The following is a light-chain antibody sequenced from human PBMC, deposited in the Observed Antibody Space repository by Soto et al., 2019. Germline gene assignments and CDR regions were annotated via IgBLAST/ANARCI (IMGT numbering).Light chain of an antibody. Sequence: QSALTQPASVSGSPGQSITISCTGTSSDVGSYNLVSWYQQHPGKAPKLMISEVSKRPSGVSHRFSGSEPGNTASLTSSGLQAEDEADYYCCSYAGSSTYVFGNGTKLTVL. V-gene: IGLV2-23*02. CDR2: EVS. J-gene: IGLJ1*01. CDR3: CSYAGSSTYV. CDR1: SSDVGSYNL.